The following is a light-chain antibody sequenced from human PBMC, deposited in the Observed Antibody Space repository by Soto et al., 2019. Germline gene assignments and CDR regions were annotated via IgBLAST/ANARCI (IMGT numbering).Light chain of an antibody. CDR3: SSYAGSSNV. J-gene: IGLJ1*01. CDR1: NSNIGTNF. V-gene: IGLV1-44*01. Sequence: QSVLTQPPSASGAPGQRVTVSCSGSNSNIGTNFVYWYRQLPGTAPTLLIYYNSQRPSGVPDRFSGSKSGNTASLTVSGLQAEDEADYYCSSYAGSSNVFGTGTKVTVL. CDR2: YNS.